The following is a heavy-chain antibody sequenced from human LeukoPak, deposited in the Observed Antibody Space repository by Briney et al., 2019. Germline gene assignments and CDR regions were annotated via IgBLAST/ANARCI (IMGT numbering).Heavy chain of an antibody. CDR1: GFTFSSYG. J-gene: IGHJ4*02. CDR3: APRGIAVAGPFDY. V-gene: IGHV3-30*02. Sequence: QSGGSLRLSCAASGFTFSSYGMHWVRQAPGKGLEWVAFIQYNGGSKYYADSVKGRFTISRDNSKNTLYLQMNSLGTEDTAVYYCAPRGIAVAGPFDYWGQGTLVTISS. CDR2: IQYNGGSK. D-gene: IGHD6-19*01.